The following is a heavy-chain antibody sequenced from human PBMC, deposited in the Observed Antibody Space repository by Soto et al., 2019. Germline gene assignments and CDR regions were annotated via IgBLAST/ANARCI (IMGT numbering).Heavy chain of an antibody. J-gene: IGHJ4*02. Sequence: QVQLVQSGAEVKKPGSSVKVSCKASGGTFSSYAISWVRQAPGQGLEWMGGIIPIFCTANYAQKFQGRVRITADESTNTAYMEMRSLRSEDTAVYYCARVILVVPAAMEVFGYFDYWGQGSLVTVSS. D-gene: IGHD2-2*01. V-gene: IGHV1-69*01. CDR2: IIPIFCTA. CDR3: ARVILVVPAAMEVFGYFDY. CDR1: GGTFSSYA.